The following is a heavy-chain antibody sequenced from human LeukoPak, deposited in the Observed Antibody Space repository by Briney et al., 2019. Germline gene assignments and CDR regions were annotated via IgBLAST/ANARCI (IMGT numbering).Heavy chain of an antibody. V-gene: IGHV3-30*18. CDR3: AKSCSGARCLFIHLDY. CDR1: GFTFRIYA. J-gene: IGHJ4*02. Sequence: PGGSLRLSCAASGFTFRIYAMHWVRQAPGKGLEWVAVMSYDGSNEFYADSVKGRFTISRDNSKNTLYLQMNSLRAEDTAVYYCAKSCSGARCLFIHLDYWGQGTLVTVSS. CDR2: MSYDGSNE. D-gene: IGHD2-15*01.